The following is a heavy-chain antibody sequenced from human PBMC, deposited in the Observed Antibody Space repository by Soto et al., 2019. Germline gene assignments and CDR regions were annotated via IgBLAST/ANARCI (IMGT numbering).Heavy chain of an antibody. CDR2: IYYSGST. D-gene: IGHD1-7*01. CDR3: ARGLLNWNYPFFDY. J-gene: IGHJ4*02. CDR1: GGSISSSSYY. V-gene: IGHV4-39*01. Sequence: SETLSLTCTVSGGSISSSSYYWGWIRQPPGKGLEWIGSIYYSGSTYYNPSLKSRVTISVDTSKNQFSLKLSSVTAADTAVYYCARGLLNWNYPFFDYWGQGTLVTVSS.